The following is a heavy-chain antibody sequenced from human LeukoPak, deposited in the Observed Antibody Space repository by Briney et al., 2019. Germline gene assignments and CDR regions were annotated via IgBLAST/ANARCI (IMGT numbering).Heavy chain of an antibody. CDR3: ASRGGSGKYDFDF. V-gene: IGHV1-2*02. CDR1: GYTFTVYF. CDR2: INPNSGDT. D-gene: IGHD3-10*01. J-gene: IGHJ4*02. Sequence: ASVTVSFKASGYTFTVYFIHWVRQAPGQGLEWMGWINPNSGDTNYAQKFQGRVTMTRDTSISTAYMELSSLRYDDTAVYYCASRGGSGKYDFDFWGRGTLVTVSS.